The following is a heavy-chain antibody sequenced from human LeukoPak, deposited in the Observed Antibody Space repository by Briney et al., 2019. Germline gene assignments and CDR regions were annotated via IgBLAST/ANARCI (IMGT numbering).Heavy chain of an antibody. CDR3: ARGGTTVTPVEPYYFDY. CDR1: GFTFSSYS. Sequence: GGSLRLSCAASGFTFSSYSMNWVRQAPGKGLEWVSYFSSSSSTIYYADSVKGRFTISRDNAKNSLYLQMNSLRAEDTAVYYCARGGTTVTPVEPYYFDYWGQGTLVTVSS. CDR2: FSSSSSTI. V-gene: IGHV3-48*01. D-gene: IGHD4-17*01. J-gene: IGHJ4*02.